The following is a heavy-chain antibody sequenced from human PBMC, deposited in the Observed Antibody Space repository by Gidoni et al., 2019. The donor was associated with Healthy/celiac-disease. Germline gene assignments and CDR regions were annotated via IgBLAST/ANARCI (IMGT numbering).Heavy chain of an antibody. Sequence: QVRLVVSGGGVVQLGRSLTLSCAPSGFTSRTYAMHWGRQAPGKGLEWVAVISYDGSNKYYADSVKGRFTNSRDNSKNTLYLQMNSLRAEDTAVYYCARETSLAYCGGDCYPVDAFDIWGQGTMVTVSS. V-gene: IGHV3-30*04. CDR3: ARETSLAYCGGDCYPVDAFDI. D-gene: IGHD2-21*02. CDR1: GFTSRTYA. CDR2: ISYDGSNK. J-gene: IGHJ3*02.